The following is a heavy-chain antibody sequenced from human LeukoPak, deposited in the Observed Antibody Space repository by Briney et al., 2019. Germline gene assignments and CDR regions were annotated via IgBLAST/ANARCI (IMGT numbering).Heavy chain of an antibody. CDR1: GYTFTSYY. Sequence: ASVKVSCKASGYTFTSYYMHWVRQAPGQGLEWMGIINPSGGSTSYARKFQGRVTMTRDTSTSTVYMELSSLRSEDTAVYYCARVDTANNWFDPWGQGTLVTVSS. CDR3: ARVDTANNWFDP. D-gene: IGHD5-18*01. V-gene: IGHV1-46*01. J-gene: IGHJ5*02. CDR2: INPSGGST.